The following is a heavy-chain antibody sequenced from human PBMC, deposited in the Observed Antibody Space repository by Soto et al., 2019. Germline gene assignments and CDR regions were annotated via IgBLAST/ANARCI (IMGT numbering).Heavy chain of an antibody. CDR3: AGAIEGPTNWFDP. J-gene: IGHJ5*02. V-gene: IGHV1-8*01. CDR1: GYTFTSYD. Sequence: ASVKVSCKASGYTFTSYDINWVRQATGQGLEWMGWMNPNSGNTGYAQKFQGRVTITADKSTSTAYMELSSLRSEDTAVYYCAGAIEGPTNWFDPWGQGTLVTVSS. D-gene: IGHD2-15*01. CDR2: MNPNSGNT.